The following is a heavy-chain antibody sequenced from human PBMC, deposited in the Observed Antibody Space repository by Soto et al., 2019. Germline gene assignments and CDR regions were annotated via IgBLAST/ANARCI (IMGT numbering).Heavy chain of an antibody. V-gene: IGHV1-18*01. D-gene: IGHD6-13*01. Sequence: QVQLVPSGAEVKKPGASVKVSCKASGYAFTNYDFSWVRQAPGQGLEWMGWISAYNGNTNYPQKLQDRVTMTTDTPTSTAYMELRSLRSDDTAAYYCARDLAAACPFDCWGQGTLVTVSS. J-gene: IGHJ4*02. CDR3: ARDLAAACPFDC. CDR1: GYAFTNYD. CDR2: ISAYNGNT.